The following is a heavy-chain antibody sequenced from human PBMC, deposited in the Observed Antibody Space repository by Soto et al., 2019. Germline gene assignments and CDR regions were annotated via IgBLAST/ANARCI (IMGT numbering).Heavy chain of an antibody. J-gene: IGHJ6*02. CDR1: GFTFSGSA. D-gene: IGHD6-13*01. V-gene: IGHV3-73*01. CDR3: TRRGIAAAGPTLYGMDV. CDR2: IRSKANSYAT. Sequence: PGGSLRLSCAASGFTFSGSAMHWVRQASGKGLEWVGRIRSKANSYATAYAASVKGRFTISIDDSKNTAYLQMNSLKTEDTAVYYCTRRGIAAAGPTLYGMDVWGQGTTVTVSS.